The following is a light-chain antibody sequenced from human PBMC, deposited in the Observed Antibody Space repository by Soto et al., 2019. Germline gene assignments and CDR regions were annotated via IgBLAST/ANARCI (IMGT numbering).Light chain of an antibody. CDR2: RPS. J-gene: IGKJ1*01. CDR3: QQYKSYPWT. Sequence: DIQMTQSPSTLSAFVGDSVAITCRASQTISNFLAWYQQKPGKALKLLFFRPSNLVGGVPSRFSVGGSGTEFTLTINSLQPDDSATYYCQQYKSYPWTFGQGTKVEIK. V-gene: IGKV1-5*03. CDR1: QTISNF.